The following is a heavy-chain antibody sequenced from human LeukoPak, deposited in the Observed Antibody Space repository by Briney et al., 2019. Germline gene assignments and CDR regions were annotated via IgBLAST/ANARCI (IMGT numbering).Heavy chain of an antibody. J-gene: IGHJ4*02. CDR1: GFTFSSYA. CDR2: ISGSGGST. Sequence: GGSLRLTCAASGFTFSSYAMSWVRQAPGKGLEWVSAISGSGGSTYYADSVKGRFTISRDNSKNTLYLQMNSLRAEDTAVYYCAKGAGDCSSTSCYSPDYWGQGTLVTVSS. CDR3: AKGAGDCSSTSCYSPDY. V-gene: IGHV3-23*01. D-gene: IGHD2-2*02.